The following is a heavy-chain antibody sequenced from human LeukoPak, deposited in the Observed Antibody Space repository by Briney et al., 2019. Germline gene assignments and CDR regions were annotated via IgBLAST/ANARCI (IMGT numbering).Heavy chain of an antibody. D-gene: IGHD5-18*01. CDR2: IYYSGST. V-gene: IGHV4-61*01. Sequence: SETLSLTCTVSGGSISSSSYYWSWIRQPPGKGLEWIGYIYYSGSTNYNPSLKSRVTISVDTSKNQFSLKLSSVTAADTAVYYCAREMTRDGYSYGFDYWGQGTLVTVSS. J-gene: IGHJ4*02. CDR3: AREMTRDGYSYGFDY. CDR1: GGSISSSSYY.